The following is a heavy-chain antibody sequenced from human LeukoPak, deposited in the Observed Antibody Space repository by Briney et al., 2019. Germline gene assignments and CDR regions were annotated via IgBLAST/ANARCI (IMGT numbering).Heavy chain of an antibody. CDR2: IYYSGST. J-gene: IGHJ4*02. V-gene: IGHV4-39*01. CDR1: GGSISSSSYY. CDR3: ATPLVRGVDYFDY. D-gene: IGHD3-10*01. Sequence: PSETLSLTCTVSGGSISSSSYYWGWIRQPPGKGLEWIGGIYYSGSTYYNPSLKSRVTISVDTSKNQFSLKLSSVTAADTAVYYCATPLVRGVDYFDYWGQGTLVTVSS.